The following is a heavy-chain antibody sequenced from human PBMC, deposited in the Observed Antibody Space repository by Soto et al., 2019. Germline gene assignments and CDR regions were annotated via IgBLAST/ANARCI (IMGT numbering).Heavy chain of an antibody. J-gene: IGHJ6*02. D-gene: IGHD2-2*03. V-gene: IGHV4-59*01. CDR2: IYYSGST. CDR3: ARGADVDTVYYYYYGMDV. CDR1: GGSISSYY. Sequence: SETLSLTCTVSGGSISSYYWSWIRQPTGKGLEWIGYIYYSGSTNYNPSLKSRVTISVDTSKNQFSLKLSSVTAADTAVYYCARGADVDTVYYYYYGMDVWGQGTTVTVSS.